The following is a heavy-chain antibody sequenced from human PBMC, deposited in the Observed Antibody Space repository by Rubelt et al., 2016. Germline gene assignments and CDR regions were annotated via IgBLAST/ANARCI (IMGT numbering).Heavy chain of an antibody. Sequence: AASGFTFSSYSMNWVRQAPGRGLEWVSSISSSSSYIYYADSVKGRFTISRDNAKNTLYLQMNSLRAEDTAVYYCAKLDHGYPLGNYYFDYWGQGTLVTVSS. CDR3: AKLDHGYPLGNYYFDY. D-gene: IGHD6-25*01. V-gene: IGHV3-21*01. J-gene: IGHJ4*02. CDR1: GFTFSSYS. CDR2: ISSSSSYI.